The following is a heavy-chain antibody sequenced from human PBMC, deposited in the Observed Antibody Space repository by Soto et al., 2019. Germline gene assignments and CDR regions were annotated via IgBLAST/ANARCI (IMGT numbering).Heavy chain of an antibody. CDR3: AKAIRITIFGVVIQHYFDY. V-gene: IGHV1-8*01. CDR2: MNPNSGNT. J-gene: IGHJ4*02. Sequence: ASVKVSCKASGYTFTSYDINWVRQATGQGLEWMGWMNPNSGNTGYAQKFQGRVTMTRNTSISTAYMELSSLRSEDTAVYYCAKAIRITIFGVVIQHYFDYWGQGTLVTVSS. CDR1: GYTFTSYD. D-gene: IGHD3-3*01.